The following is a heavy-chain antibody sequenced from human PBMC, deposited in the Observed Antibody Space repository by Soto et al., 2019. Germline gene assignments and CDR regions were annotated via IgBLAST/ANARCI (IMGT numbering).Heavy chain of an antibody. V-gene: IGHV4-59*01. Sequence: PSETLSLTCTVSGGSIMNYYWSWIRQPPGKGLEWIGYIYYSGSTNYNPSLRSRVTISVDTSKNQFSLRLSSVTAADTAVYYCARDRGYSNWIDPWGQGTLVTVSS. D-gene: IGHD5-18*01. CDR2: IYYSGST. CDR3: ARDRGYSNWIDP. J-gene: IGHJ5*02. CDR1: GGSIMNYY.